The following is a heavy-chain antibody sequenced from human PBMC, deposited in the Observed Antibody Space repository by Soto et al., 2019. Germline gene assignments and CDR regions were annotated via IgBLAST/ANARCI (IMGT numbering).Heavy chain of an antibody. CDR1: GGTFSSYA. CDR2: IIPIFGTA. D-gene: IGHD6-13*01. J-gene: IGHJ5*02. Sequence: GASVKVSCKASGGTFSSYAISWVRQAPGQGLEWMGGIIPIFGTANYAQKFQGRVTITADESTSTAYMELSSLRSEDTAVYYCARGGIAAAGLNWFDPWGQGTLVTVSS. CDR3: ARGGIAAAGLNWFDP. V-gene: IGHV1-69*13.